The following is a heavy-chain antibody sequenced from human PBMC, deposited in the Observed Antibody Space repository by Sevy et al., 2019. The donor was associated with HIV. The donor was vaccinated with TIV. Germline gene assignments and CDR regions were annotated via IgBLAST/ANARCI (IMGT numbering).Heavy chain of an antibody. J-gene: IGHJ4*02. D-gene: IGHD3-22*01. V-gene: IGHV3-21*01. CDR3: ARESPSRVVVISGFDY. Sequence: GGSLRLSCAASGFTFSSYSMNWVRQAPGKGLEWVSSIGSSSSYIYYADSVKGRFTISRDNAKNSLYLQMNSLRAEDTAVYYCARESPSRVVVISGFDYWGQGTLVTVSS. CDR2: IGSSSSYI. CDR1: GFTFSSYS.